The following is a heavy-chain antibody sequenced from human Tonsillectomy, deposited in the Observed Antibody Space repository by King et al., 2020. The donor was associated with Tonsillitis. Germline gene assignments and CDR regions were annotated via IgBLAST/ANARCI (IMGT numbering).Heavy chain of an antibody. CDR3: ARDRFCTNGVCYMGNFDY. V-gene: IGHV4-34*01. D-gene: IGHD2-8*01. J-gene: IGHJ4*02. CDR2: TNHRGSI. CDR1: GGSFSGYY. Sequence: VQLQQWGAGLLKPSETLSLTCAVSGGSFSGYYWTWIRQTPGKGLEWIGATNHRGSITYNPSLTSRVTISVDTSKNQFSLRLTSVTAADSAVYYCARDRFCTNGVCYMGNFDYWAQGTLVIVSS.